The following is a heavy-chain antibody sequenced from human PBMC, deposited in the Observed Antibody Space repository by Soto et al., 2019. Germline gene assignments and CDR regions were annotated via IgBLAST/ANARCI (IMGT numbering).Heavy chain of an antibody. CDR1: GGSISSGNYY. J-gene: IGHJ3*02. V-gene: IGHV4-30-4*01. CDR3: DGYCSGGSCYSGAAFDI. Sequence: QVQLQESGPGLVKPSQTLSLTCTVSGGSISSGNYYWSWIRQPPGKGLEWIGYIYYSGSTYYNPSLKSRVTITVDTSKTPFSLKLSSVTAADTAVYYCDGYCSGGSCYSGAAFDIWGQGTMVTVSS. CDR2: IYYSGST. D-gene: IGHD2-15*01.